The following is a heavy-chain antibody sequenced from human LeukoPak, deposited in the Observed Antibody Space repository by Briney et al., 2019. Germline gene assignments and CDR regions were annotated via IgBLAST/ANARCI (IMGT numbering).Heavy chain of an antibody. Sequence: ASVKVSCKASGYTFTSYYMHWVRQAPGQGLEWMGIINPSGGSTSYAQKFQGRVTMTRDTSTSTVYMELSSLRSEDTAVYYCARDKVVVTARYYFDYWGQGTLVTVSS. D-gene: IGHD2-21*02. CDR2: INPSGGST. V-gene: IGHV1-46*01. CDR1: GYTFTSYY. J-gene: IGHJ4*02. CDR3: ARDKVVVTARYYFDY.